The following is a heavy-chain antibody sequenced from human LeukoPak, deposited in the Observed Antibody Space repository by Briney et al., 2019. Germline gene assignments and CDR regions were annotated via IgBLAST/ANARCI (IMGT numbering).Heavy chain of an antibody. J-gene: IGHJ4*02. CDR3: ASPGYSYGISFDY. V-gene: IGHV4-39*01. CDR2: IYYSGST. D-gene: IGHD5-18*01. CDR1: GGSISSSSYF. Sequence: TPSETLSLTCTVSGGSISSSSYFWGWIRQPPGKGLEWIGSIYYSGSTFYNPSLKSRVTISVDTSKNQFSLKLSSVTAADTAVYYCASPGYSYGISFDYWGQGTLVTVSS.